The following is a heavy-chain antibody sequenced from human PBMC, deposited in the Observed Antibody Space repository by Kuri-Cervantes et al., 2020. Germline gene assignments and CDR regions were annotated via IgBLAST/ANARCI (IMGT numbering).Heavy chain of an antibody. CDR1: GGSFSGYY. J-gene: IGHJ6*03. CDR3: ARGPCSSTSCYMDV. V-gene: IGHV4-34*01. CDR2: INHSGST. D-gene: IGHD2-2*01. Sequence: SETLSLTCAVYGGSFSGYYWSWIRQPPGKGLEWIGEINHSGSTNYNPSLKSRVTISVDTSKNQFSLKLSSVTAADTAVYYCARGPCSSTSCYMDVWGKGTTVTVSS.